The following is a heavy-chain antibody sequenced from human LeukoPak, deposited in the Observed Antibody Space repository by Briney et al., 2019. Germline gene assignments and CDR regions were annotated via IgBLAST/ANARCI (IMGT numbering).Heavy chain of an antibody. Sequence: PSETLSLTCTVSGGSISSYYWSWIRQPAGKGLEWIGRIYTSGSTNYNPSLKSRVTMSVDTSKNQFSLKLSSVTAADTAVYYCAREKYYFDSRTYWYFDLWGRGTLVTVSS. CDR1: GGSISSYY. CDR2: IYTSGST. D-gene: IGHD3-22*01. V-gene: IGHV4-4*07. J-gene: IGHJ2*01. CDR3: AREKYYFDSRTYWYFDL.